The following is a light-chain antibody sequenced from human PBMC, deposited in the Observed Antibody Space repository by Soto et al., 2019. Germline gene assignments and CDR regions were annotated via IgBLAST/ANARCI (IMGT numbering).Light chain of an antibody. CDR1: QTISGY. J-gene: IGKJ4*01. V-gene: IGKV1-39*01. CDR3: QQSYTTPLT. CDR2: AAS. Sequence: IRINQYRSSLSASVGDRITITCRASQTISGYLNWYQQKPGKAPELLIYAASYLGNGVPSRFSGSGSGTYFTLTISSLQPEDLATYYCQQSYTTPLTFGGGTNVDI.